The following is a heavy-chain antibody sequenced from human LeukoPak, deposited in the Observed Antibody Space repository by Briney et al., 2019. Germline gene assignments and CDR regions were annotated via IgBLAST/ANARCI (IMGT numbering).Heavy chain of an antibody. J-gene: IGHJ4*02. CDR3: ARGGLYGSGSYSHYFDY. CDR2: IYYSGST. CDR1: GGSISSYY. V-gene: IGHV4-59*01. D-gene: IGHD3-10*01. Sequence: SETLSLTCTVSGGSISSYYWSWIRQPPGKGLEWIGYIYYSGSTNYNPSLKSRVTISVDTSKNQFSLKLSSVTAADTAVYYCARGGLYGSGSYSHYFDYWGQGTLVTVS.